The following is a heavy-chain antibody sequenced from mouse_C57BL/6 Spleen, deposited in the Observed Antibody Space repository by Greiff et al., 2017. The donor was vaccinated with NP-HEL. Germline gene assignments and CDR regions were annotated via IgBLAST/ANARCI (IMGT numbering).Heavy chain of an antibody. CDR3: ARRPRYYVSSYEYFDV. D-gene: IGHD1-1*01. CDR2: ILPGSGST. CDR1: GYTFTGYW. Sequence: QVQLKQSGAELMKPGASVKLSCKATGYTFTGYWIEWVKQRPGHGLEWIGEILPGSGSTNYNEKFKGKATFTADTSSNTAYMQLSSLTTEDSAIYYCARRPRYYVSSYEYFDVWGTGTTVTVSS. J-gene: IGHJ1*03. V-gene: IGHV1-9*01.